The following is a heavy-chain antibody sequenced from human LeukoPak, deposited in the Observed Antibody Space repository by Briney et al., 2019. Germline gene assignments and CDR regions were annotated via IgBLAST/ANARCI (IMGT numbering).Heavy chain of an antibody. V-gene: IGHV3-7*01. CDR2: INQDGSEK. CDR3: AELGAG. D-gene: IGHD1-26*01. Sequence: PGGTLRLSCAASGLTFSHYWMSWVRQAPGKGLEWVANINQDGSEKFYVDSVKGRFNISRDHAKNSLCLEMNSLRAEDTAVYDCAELGAGWGQGTLVTVS. CDR1: GLTFSHYW. J-gene: IGHJ4*02.